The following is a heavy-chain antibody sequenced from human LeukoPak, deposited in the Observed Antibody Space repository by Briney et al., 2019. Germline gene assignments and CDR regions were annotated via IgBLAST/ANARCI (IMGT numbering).Heavy chain of an antibody. V-gene: IGHV3-7*01. J-gene: IGHJ4*02. CDR2: IKQDGSQT. CDR1: GFSFSSYW. CDR3: ATDAVGDSWSDY. D-gene: IGHD6-13*01. Sequence: AGGSLRLSXLASGFSFSSYWMNWVRQAQGKGPEWLANIKQDGSQTYYVDSVKGRFTISRDNAKNSLYLQMNSLRAGDTAVYYCATDAVGDSWSDYWGQGNLVTVSS.